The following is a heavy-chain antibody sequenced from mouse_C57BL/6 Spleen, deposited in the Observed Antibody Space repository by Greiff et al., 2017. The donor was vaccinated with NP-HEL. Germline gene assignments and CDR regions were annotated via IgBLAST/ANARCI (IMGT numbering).Heavy chain of an antibody. CDR1: GYTFTSYW. D-gene: IGHD1-1*01. J-gene: IGHJ1*03. V-gene: IGHV1-64*01. Sequence: VQLQQPGAELVKPGASVKLSCKASGYTFTSYWMHWVKQRPGQGLEWIGMIHPNSGSTNYNEKFKSKATLTVDKSSSTAYMQLSSLTSEDSAVYYCARGENYYGSSYWYFEVWGTGTTVTVSS. CDR3: ARGENYYGSSYWYFEV. CDR2: IHPNSGST.